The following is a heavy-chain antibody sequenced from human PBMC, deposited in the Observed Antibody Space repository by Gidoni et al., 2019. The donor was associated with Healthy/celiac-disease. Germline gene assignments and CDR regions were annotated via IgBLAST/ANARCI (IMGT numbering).Heavy chain of an antibody. CDR3: TTGPYYDSSGYYDY. D-gene: IGHD3-22*01. Sequence: EVQLVESGGGLVKPGGSLRLSCAASVFTFRNAWMSWVRQAPGKGLEWVGRIKSKTDGGTTDYAAPVKGRFTISRDDSKNTLYLQMNSLKTEDTAVYYCTTGPYYDSSGYYDYWGQGTLVTVSS. J-gene: IGHJ4*02. CDR1: VFTFRNAW. CDR2: IKSKTDGGTT. V-gene: IGHV3-15*01.